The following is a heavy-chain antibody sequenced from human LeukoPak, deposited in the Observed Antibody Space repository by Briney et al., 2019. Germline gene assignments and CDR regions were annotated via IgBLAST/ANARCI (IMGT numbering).Heavy chain of an antibody. CDR2: ISGGGGST. J-gene: IGHJ4*02. Sequence: GGSLRLSWAAAGFTFTSYSMNWVRQAPGKGLEWVSTISGGGGSTYYADSVKGRFTISRDNSKNTLYLQVNSLRAEDTAVYYCAKGGKWDVTPFDYWGQGTLVTVSS. CDR3: AKGGKWDVTPFDY. V-gene: IGHV3-23*01. CDR1: GFTFTSYS. D-gene: IGHD1-26*01.